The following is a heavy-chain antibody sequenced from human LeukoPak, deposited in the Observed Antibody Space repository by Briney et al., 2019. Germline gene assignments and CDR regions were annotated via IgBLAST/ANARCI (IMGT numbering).Heavy chain of an antibody. CDR2: FDPEDGET. J-gene: IGHJ4*02. CDR1: GYTLTELS. V-gene: IGHV1-24*01. D-gene: IGHD3-9*01. Sequence: ASVKVSCKVSGYTLTELSMHWVRQAPGKGLEWMGGFDPEDGETIYAQKFQGRVTMTRDTSTSTVYMELSSLRSEDTAVYYCARDRYFDWLNYWGQGTLVTVSS. CDR3: ARDRYFDWLNY.